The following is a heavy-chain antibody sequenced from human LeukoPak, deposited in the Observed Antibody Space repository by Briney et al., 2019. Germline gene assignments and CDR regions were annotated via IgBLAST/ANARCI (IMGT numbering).Heavy chain of an antibody. Sequence: PGGSLRLSCAASGFTFNSYAMRWVRQAPGKGLEWVSGISGSGGSTYYADSVKGRFTISRDNSKNTLYLQMNSLRAEDTAVYYFANEQVYSSGWYYFDYGRQGTLVTVYS. CDR3: ANEQVYSSGWYYFDY. D-gene: IGHD6-19*01. J-gene: IGHJ4*01. CDR1: GFTFNSYA. CDR2: ISGSGGST. V-gene: IGHV3-23*01.